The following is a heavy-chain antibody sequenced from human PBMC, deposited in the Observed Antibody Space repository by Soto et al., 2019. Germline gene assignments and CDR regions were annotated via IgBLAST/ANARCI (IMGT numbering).Heavy chain of an antibody. CDR2: IIPIFGTA. J-gene: IGHJ6*02. V-gene: IGHV1-69*01. CDR1: GGTFSSYA. Sequence: QVQLVQSGAEVKKPGSSVKVSCKASGGTFSSYAISWVRQAPGQGLEWMGGIIPIFGTANYAQKFQGRVTITADESTSTAYMELSSLRSEDTAVYYCASPHTPGPLITGNYYYYGMDVWGQGTTVTVSS. D-gene: IGHD1-20*01. CDR3: ASPHTPGPLITGNYYYYGMDV.